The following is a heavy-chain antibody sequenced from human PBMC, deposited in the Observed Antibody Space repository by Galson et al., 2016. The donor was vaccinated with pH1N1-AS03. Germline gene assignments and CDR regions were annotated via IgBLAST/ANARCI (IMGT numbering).Heavy chain of an antibody. CDR2: IRSTGTTI. CDR3: AREYGVRNNLDF. D-gene: IGHD1/OR15-1a*01. J-gene: IGHJ4*02. Sequence: SLRLSCADSGFTSGSPAFGGHTMNWVRQAPGKGLEWISYIRSTGTTIYYADSVKGRFTTSRDNAKNSMYLQMNSLRVEDTAVYYCAREYGVRNNLDFWGQGMLVTVSS. CDR1: GFTSGSPAFGGHT. V-gene: IGHV3-48*04.